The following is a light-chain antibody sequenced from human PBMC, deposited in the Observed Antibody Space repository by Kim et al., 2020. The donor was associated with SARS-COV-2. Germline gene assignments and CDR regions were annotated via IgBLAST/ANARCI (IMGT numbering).Light chain of an antibody. J-gene: IGKJ2*01. CDR2: VSS. Sequence: SPGDRATLSCRARQNVGHNSLAWYQQKPGQAPRLLIYVSSNRATGLPGRFSGSGSRTDFTLTISDLVPEDFAVYYCHLYSDSPPFTFGQGTKLEI. CDR1: QNVGHNS. CDR3: HLYSDSPPFT. V-gene: IGKV3-20*01.